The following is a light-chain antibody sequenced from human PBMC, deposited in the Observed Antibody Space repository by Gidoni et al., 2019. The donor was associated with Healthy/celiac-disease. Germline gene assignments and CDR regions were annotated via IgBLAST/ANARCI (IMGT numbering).Light chain of an antibody. Sequence: ETVLTQSPGTLSLSPGERSTLSCRASESVSSSYLAWYQQKPGQAPRLLIYGASSRPTGIPDRFSGSGSGTDFTLTISRLEPEDFAVYYCQQYGSSPLTFXGXTKVEIK. CDR1: ESVSSSY. CDR3: QQYGSSPLT. V-gene: IGKV3-20*01. CDR2: GAS. J-gene: IGKJ4*01.